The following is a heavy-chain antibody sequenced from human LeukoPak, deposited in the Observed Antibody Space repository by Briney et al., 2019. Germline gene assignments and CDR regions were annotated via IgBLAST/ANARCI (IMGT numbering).Heavy chain of an antibody. CDR2: INHSGST. Sequence: SETLSLTCAVYGGSYSGYYWSWIRQPPGKGLEWIGEINHSGSTNDNPSLQSRVSISVDSSKNQFSLKVSSVTAADTAVYYCARGSDAASGLYWGQGTLVTVSA. V-gene: IGHV4-34*01. J-gene: IGHJ4*02. D-gene: IGHD6-13*01. CDR1: GGSYSGYY. CDR3: ARGSDAASGLY.